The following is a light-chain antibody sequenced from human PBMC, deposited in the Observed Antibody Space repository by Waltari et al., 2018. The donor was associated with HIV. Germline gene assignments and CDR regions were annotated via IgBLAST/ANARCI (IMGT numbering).Light chain of an antibody. CDR2: EVH. CDR3: TSYTSGSVL. Sequence: QSALTQPASVSGSPGQSLTLSCPGIHVDVGAFTFVSWYQPHPGKAPKLIIYEVHTRPSGVSDRFSGSKSGNSASLTISGLQTADEADYYCTSYTSGSVLFGGGTNLTVL. J-gene: IGLJ2*01. V-gene: IGLV2-14*01. CDR1: HVDVGAFTF.